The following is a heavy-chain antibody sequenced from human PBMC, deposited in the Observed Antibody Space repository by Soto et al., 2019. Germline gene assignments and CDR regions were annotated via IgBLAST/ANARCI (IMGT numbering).Heavy chain of an antibody. CDR3: ARTLQLFNWFDP. CDR1: GGTFSSYA. J-gene: IGHJ5*02. Sequence: ASVKVSFTASGGTFSSYAISWVRQAPGQGLEWMGGIIPIFGTANYAQKFQGRVTITADESTSTAYMELSSLRSEDTAVYYCARTLQLFNWFDPWGQGTLVTVS. V-gene: IGHV1-69*13. CDR2: IIPIFGTA. D-gene: IGHD1-1*01.